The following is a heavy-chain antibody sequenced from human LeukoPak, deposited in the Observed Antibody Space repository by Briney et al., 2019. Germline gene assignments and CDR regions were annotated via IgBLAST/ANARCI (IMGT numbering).Heavy chain of an antibody. V-gene: IGHV3-9*01. Sequence: PGRSLRLSCAASGFTFNDYAMHWVRQAPGKGLEWVSGISGNSGSRGYADSVKGRFTISRDNAKNSLYLQMNSLRAEDTALYYCAKDIGRINYYDSRGHFDYWGRGTLVTVSS. CDR1: GFTFNDYA. D-gene: IGHD3-22*01. J-gene: IGHJ4*02. CDR3: AKDIGRINYYDSRGHFDY. CDR2: ISGNSGSR.